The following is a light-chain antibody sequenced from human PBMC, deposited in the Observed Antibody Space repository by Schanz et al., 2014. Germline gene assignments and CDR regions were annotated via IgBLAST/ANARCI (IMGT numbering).Light chain of an antibody. J-gene: IGKJ5*01. V-gene: IGKV3-11*01. Sequence: EIVLTQSPGTLSLSPGERATLSCRASQRIDNYLAWYQQKPGQPPRLLVYDASNRATGIPARFSGSGSGTDFTLTISSLQSEDFAAYYCQQRGNWPPITFGQGTRLEIK. CDR2: DAS. CDR1: QRIDNY. CDR3: QQRGNWPPIT.